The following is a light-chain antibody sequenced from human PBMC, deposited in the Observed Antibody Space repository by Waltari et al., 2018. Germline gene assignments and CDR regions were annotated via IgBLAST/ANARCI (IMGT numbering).Light chain of an antibody. CDR2: EVT. Sequence: QSALTPPPSASGPPGPSVTIPCPGTSSDVGGSNYVSWYQQPPGKAPNLMISEVTKRPSGVPDRFSGSKSGNTASLTVSGLQADDEADYYCCSHAGSHNYVFGTGTKVTVL. CDR3: CSHAGSHNYV. J-gene: IGLJ1*01. CDR1: SSDVGGSNY. V-gene: IGLV2-8*01.